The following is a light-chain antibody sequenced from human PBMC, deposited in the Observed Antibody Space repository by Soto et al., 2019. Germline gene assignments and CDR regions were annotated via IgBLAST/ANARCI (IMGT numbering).Light chain of an antibody. CDR1: SSDVGSYNH. J-gene: IGLJ1*01. V-gene: IGLV2-18*02. CDR2: EVT. CDR3: CSFAGAGTFV. Sequence: QSVLTQPPSVSGSPGQSVTISCTGTSSDVGSYNHVSWYQQPPGTAPKVMIYEVTNRPSGVPDRFSGSKSGDTASLTISGLQAEDEADYYCCSFAGAGTFVFGTGTRSPS.